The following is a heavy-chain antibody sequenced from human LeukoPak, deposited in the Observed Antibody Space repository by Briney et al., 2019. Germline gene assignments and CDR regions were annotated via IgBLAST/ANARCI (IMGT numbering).Heavy chain of an antibody. CDR3: ARGRVYDFWSGYGWFDP. J-gene: IGHJ5*02. V-gene: IGHV3-21*01. Sequence: GGSLRLSCAASGFTFSSYSMNWVRQAPGKELEWVSSISSSSSYIYYADSVKGRFTISRDNAKNSLYLQMNSLRAEDTAVYYCARGRVYDFWSGYGWFDPWGQGTLVTVSS. D-gene: IGHD3-3*01. CDR2: ISSSSSYI. CDR1: GFTFSSYS.